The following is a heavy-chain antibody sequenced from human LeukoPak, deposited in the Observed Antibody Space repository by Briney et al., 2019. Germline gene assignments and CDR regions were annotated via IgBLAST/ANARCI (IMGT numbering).Heavy chain of an antibody. CDR2: ISAXNGNT. CDR1: GYTFTSYG. Sequence: ASVKVSCKASGYTFTSYGISWVRXAPGQXLEWMGXISAXNGNTNYXKXIKGRVTMTTDXSTSTAYMELRSLRSDDTAVYYCARGAGDYDFWSGYYAYYYYYGMDVWGQGTTVTVSS. D-gene: IGHD3-3*01. J-gene: IGHJ6*02. CDR3: ARGAGDYDFWSGYYAYYYYYGMDV. V-gene: IGHV1-18*01.